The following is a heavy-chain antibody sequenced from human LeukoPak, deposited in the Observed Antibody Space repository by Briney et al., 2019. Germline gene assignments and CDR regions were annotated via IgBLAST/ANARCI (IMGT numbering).Heavy chain of an antibody. CDR3: ARHVIVATISELDY. CDR2: IYYSGST. V-gene: IGHV4-39*01. Sequence: SETLSLTCTVSGGSISNSSYYWGWIRQPPGKGLEWIGSIYYSGSTYYNPSLKSRVTISVDTSKNQFSLKLSSVTAADTAVYYCARHVIVATISELDYWGQGTLVTVSS. D-gene: IGHD5-12*01. CDR1: GGSISNSSYY. J-gene: IGHJ4*02.